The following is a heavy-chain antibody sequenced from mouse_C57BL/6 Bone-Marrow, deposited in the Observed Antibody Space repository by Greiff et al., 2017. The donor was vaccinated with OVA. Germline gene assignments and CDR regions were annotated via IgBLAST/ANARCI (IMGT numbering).Heavy chain of an antibody. CDR2: ISYSGST. CDR1: GYSITSGYD. D-gene: IGHD2-4*01. J-gene: IGHJ3*01. CDR3: ARETYDYGFAY. V-gene: IGHV3-1*01. Sequence: EVQLQQSGPGMVKPSQSLSLTCTVTGYSITSGYDWHWIRHFPGNKLEWMGYISYSGSTNYNPSLKSRISITHDTSKNHFFLKLNSVTTEDTATYYCARETYDYGFAYWGQGTLVTVSA.